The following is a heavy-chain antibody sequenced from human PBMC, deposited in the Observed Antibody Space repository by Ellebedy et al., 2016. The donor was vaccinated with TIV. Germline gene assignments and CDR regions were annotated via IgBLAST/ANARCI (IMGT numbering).Heavy chain of an antibody. CDR2: ISSTGTTI. J-gene: IGHJ3*02. Sequence: GESLKISCTASGFTFRNNSMNWVRQAPGKGLEWVSYISSTGTTIYYADSVKGRFTISRDNGKISLYLQMNSLTAEDTAVYYCASGAYDIWGQGTMVIVSS. V-gene: IGHV3-48*04. CDR1: GFTFRNNS. CDR3: ASGAYDI.